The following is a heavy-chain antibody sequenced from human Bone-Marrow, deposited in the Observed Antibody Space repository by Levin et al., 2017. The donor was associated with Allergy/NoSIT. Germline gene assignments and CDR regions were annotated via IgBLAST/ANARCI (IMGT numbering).Heavy chain of an antibody. CDR3: AKYRAYYYDATTEFDY. CDR1: AFTFSDYA. CDR2: INAGGANT. Sequence: GGSLRLSCAASAFTFSDYAMSWVRQAPGKGLEWVSSINAGGANTDYADSVKGRFTISRDNSKNTLYLQMNSLRAEDTSIYYCAKYRAYYYDATTEFDYWGQGTLVAVSS. J-gene: IGHJ4*02. D-gene: IGHD3-22*01. V-gene: IGHV3-23*01.